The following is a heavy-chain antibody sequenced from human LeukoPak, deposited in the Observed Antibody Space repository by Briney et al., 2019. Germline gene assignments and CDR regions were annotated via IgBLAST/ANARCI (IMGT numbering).Heavy chain of an antibody. V-gene: IGHV3-74*01. Sequence: PGGSLRLSCVASGFTFRSSWMHWVRQAPGKGLVWVSRINNDGSTTTYADSVKGRFTISRDNAKNTLFLQMNSLRAEDTAVYYCARDVGYSAYDWGQGTLVTVSS. CDR1: GFTFRSSW. J-gene: IGHJ4*02. CDR2: INNDGSTT. CDR3: ARDVGYSAYD. D-gene: IGHD5-12*01.